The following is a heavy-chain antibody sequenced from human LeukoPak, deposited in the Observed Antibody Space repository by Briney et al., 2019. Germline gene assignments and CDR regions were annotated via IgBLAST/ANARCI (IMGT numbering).Heavy chain of an antibody. Sequence: SETLSLTCTVSGHSINSGFYWGWIRQPPGKGLEWSGSVYHSGSTYYNPSLKSRVTRSVDTSKNQFSLKLRSVTAADSAVYYCARDSLGHYYYYMGVWGKGTTVTVSS. D-gene: IGHD1-26*01. V-gene: IGHV4-38-2*02. J-gene: IGHJ6*03. CDR1: GHSINSGFY. CDR3: ARDSLGHYYYYMGV. CDR2: VYHSGST.